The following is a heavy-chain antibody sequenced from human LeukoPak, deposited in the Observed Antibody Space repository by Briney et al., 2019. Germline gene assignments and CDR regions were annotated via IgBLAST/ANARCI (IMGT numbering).Heavy chain of an antibody. CDR2: IHAGGSDP. CDR3: AKGGHHFNPFYN. CDR1: GFTFSTSP. J-gene: IGHJ4*02. Sequence: PGGSLRLSCAVSGFTFSTSPMGWVRQAPGKGLEWVSSIHAGGSDPFCADPVQGRCIISRDNSKNTLSLQLSNLRAEDTAIYFRAKGGHHFNPFYNWGQGTLVTVSS. V-gene: IGHV3-23*01.